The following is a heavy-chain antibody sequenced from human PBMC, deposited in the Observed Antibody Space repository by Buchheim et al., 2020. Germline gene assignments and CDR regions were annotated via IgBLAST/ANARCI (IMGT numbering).Heavy chain of an antibody. V-gene: IGHV3-48*03. Sequence: EVQLVESGGGLVQPGGSLRLSCAASGFTFSSYEMNWVRQAPGKGLEWVSYISSSGSTIYYAHSLKGRFTISRDNTKNSLYLQMNSLRAEDTAVYYCARRRGGYSYGYNYYYYYMDVWGKGTT. D-gene: IGHD5-18*01. CDR1: GFTFSSYE. CDR2: ISSSGSTI. J-gene: IGHJ6*03. CDR3: ARRRGGYSYGYNYYYYYMDV.